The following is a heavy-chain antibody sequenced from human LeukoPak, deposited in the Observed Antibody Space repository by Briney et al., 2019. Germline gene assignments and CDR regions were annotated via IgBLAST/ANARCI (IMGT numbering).Heavy chain of an antibody. V-gene: IGHV1-69*05. CDR1: GGTFSSYA. D-gene: IGHD3-22*01. J-gene: IGHJ3*02. Sequence: SVKVSCKASGGTFSSYAISWVRQAPGQGLEWMGGIIPIFGTANYAQKFQGRVTITTDESTSTAYMELSGVRSEDTAVYYCASYDSSGDDAFDIWGQGTMVTVSS. CDR2: IIPIFGTA. CDR3: ASYDSSGDDAFDI.